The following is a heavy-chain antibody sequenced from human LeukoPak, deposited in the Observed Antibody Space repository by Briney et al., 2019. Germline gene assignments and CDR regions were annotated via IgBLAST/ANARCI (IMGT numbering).Heavy chain of an antibody. D-gene: IGHD5-24*01. CDR1: GYSISSGYY. J-gene: IGHJ4*02. Sequence: SETLSLTCTVSGYSISSGYYWGWIRQPPGKGLEWIGNIHHSGSTYYKPSLRSRVIISVDTSKNQFSLRLSSVTAADTAVYYCARAGDGYNKDSYFDYWGQGTLVTVSS. CDR3: ARAGDGYNKDSYFDY. CDR2: IHHSGST. V-gene: IGHV4-38-2*02.